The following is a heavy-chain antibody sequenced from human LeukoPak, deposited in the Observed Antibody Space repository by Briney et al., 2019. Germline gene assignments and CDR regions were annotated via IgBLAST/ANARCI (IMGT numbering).Heavy chain of an antibody. D-gene: IGHD2-2*02. V-gene: IGHV1-2*02. Sequence: ASVKVSCKASGYTFTGYYMHWVRQAPGQGLEWMGWINPNSGGTNYAQKFQGRVTMTRGTSISTAYMELSRLRSDDTAVYYCARQRLGYCSSTSCYSWFDPWGQGTLVTVSS. CDR3: ARQRLGYCSSTSCYSWFDP. J-gene: IGHJ5*02. CDR1: GYTFTGYY. CDR2: INPNSGGT.